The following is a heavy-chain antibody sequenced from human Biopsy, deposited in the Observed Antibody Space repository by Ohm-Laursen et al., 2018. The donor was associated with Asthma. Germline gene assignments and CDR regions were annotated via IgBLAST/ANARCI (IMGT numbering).Heavy chain of an antibody. V-gene: IGHV4-39*02. CDR2: IYYSGRT. D-gene: IGHD6-19*01. CDR3: ARGDSSGWSHYYFDY. Sequence: GTLSLTCTVSGDAMSTSGSYWGWIRQSPGKGLEWIGSIYYSGRTYYNPSLESRVTISADTSKNHSSLKVTSVTAADTAVYYCARGDSSGWSHYYFDYWGQGTLVTVSS. J-gene: IGHJ4*02. CDR1: GDAMSTSGSY.